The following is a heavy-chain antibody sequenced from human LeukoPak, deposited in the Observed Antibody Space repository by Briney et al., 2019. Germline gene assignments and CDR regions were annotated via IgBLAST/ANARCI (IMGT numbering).Heavy chain of an antibody. V-gene: IGHV1-2*02. J-gene: IGHJ4*02. CDR1: VYSFSAYY. CDR2: IDPKSGGT. CDR3: ARDPSTVYYYGS. D-gene: IGHD2-2*01. Sequence: ASVNVSCKASVYSFSAYYIHCVRQPPRQGLEQMGWIDPKSGGTKYAQKFQGRFTMTRDASISTVYMELGRLTSGYTAVYSCARDPSTVYYYGSWGQGTLVTVS.